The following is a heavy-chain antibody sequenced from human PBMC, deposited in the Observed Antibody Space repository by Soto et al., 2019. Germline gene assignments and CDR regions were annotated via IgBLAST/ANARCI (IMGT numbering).Heavy chain of an antibody. D-gene: IGHD2-2*01. CDR2: IYYTGRT. CDR3: ARDVTSIHNCFDL. J-gene: IGHJ5*02. V-gene: IGHV4-31*02. Sequence: QVQLQESGPGLVKPSQTLSLTCTVSGGSLKSGGYYWSWIRQHPGRGLEWIGYIYYTGRTYYNPSLESRVTFSVDTSKNQFALKLSSVTAADTAVYYCARDVTSIHNCFDLWGHGTLVTFSS. CDR1: GGSLKSGGYY.